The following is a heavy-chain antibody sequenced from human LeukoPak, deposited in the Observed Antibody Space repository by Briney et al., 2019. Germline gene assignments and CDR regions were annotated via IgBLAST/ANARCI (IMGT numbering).Heavy chain of an antibody. CDR1: GFTASRKY. D-gene: IGHD3-9*01. V-gene: IGHV3-66*01. Sequence: GGCLRLSCAASGFTASRKYMSGVRQTPGRGVEWVSGLYIGGSTYYADSVKGRFTIPSDNSKNTLYLQINSLRAEDTARYYFASDAAYDILADYPNWFDHWGQGTLVTVSS. CDR2: LYIGGST. J-gene: IGHJ5*02. CDR3: ASDAAYDILADYPNWFDH.